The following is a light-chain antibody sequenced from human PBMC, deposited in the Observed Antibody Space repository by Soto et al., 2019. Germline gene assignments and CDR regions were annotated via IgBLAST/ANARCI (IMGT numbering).Light chain of an antibody. Sequence: QSVLTQPPSVSGAPGQRVTISCTGSSSNIGAGYDVHWYQQLPGTAPKLLIYGNSNRPSGVPDRFSGSKSGTSASLAITGLQAEDEADYYCQSYDNSLGSVFGGGTKLTVL. CDR1: SSNIGAGYD. V-gene: IGLV1-40*01. J-gene: IGLJ2*01. CDR3: QSYDNSLGSV. CDR2: GNS.